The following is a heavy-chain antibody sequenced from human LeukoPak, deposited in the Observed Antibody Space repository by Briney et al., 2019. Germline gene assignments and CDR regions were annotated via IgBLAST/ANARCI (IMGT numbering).Heavy chain of an antibody. Sequence: QTGGSLRLSCAASGFTFSSYAMHWVRQAPGKGLEWVAVISYDGSNKYYADSVKGRFTISRDNSKNTLYLQMNSLRAEDTAVYYCARETSGATWGSFDYWGQGTLVTVSS. CDR2: ISYDGSNK. J-gene: IGHJ4*02. CDR3: ARETSGATWGSFDY. CDR1: GFTFSSYA. V-gene: IGHV3-30*04. D-gene: IGHD1-26*01.